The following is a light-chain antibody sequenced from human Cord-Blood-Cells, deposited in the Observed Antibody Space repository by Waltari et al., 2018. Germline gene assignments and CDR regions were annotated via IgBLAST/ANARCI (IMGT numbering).Light chain of an antibody. CDR2: DVS. J-gene: IGLJ2*01. Sequence: QSALTQPASVSGSPGQSITLSCTGTRSDVGGYHYVSWYQQHPGKAPKLMIYDVSNRPSGVSNRFSGSKSGNTASLTISGLQAEDEADYYCSSYTSSSTVVFGGGTKLTVL. V-gene: IGLV2-14*01. CDR3: SSYTSSSTVV. CDR1: RSDVGGYHY.